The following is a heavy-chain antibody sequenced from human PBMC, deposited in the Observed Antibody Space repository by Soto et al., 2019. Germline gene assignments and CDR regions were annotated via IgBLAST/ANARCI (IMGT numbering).Heavy chain of an antibody. Sequence: VQLVESGGGLVKPGGSLRLSCAASGFTFSNAWMNWVRQAPGKGLEWVGRIKSKTDGGTTDYAAPVKGRFTISRDDSKNTLYLQMNSLKTEDTAVYYCTTDPDRVLLWFGELGRDYWGQGTLVTVSS. CDR3: TTDPDRVLLWFGELGRDY. CDR1: GFTFSNAW. J-gene: IGHJ4*02. D-gene: IGHD3-10*01. V-gene: IGHV3-15*07. CDR2: IKSKTDGGTT.